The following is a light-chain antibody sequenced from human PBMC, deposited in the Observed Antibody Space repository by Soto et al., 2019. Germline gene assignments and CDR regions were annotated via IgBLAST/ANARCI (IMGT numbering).Light chain of an antibody. CDR3: SSYSTSFFYV. CDR1: SSDIGFYNY. Sequence: QSALTQPASVSGSPGQSITISCTGTSSDIGFYNYVSWYQQYAGQAPKLLIYGVTNRPSGISCRFSGSKSGSTASLTIYGLRDEDEADYYCSSYSTSFFYVFGTGTKLTVL. V-gene: IGLV2-14*01. J-gene: IGLJ1*01. CDR2: GVT.